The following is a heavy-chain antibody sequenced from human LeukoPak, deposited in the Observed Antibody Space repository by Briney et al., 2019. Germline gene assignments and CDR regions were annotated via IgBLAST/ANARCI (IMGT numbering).Heavy chain of an antibody. CDR1: GFTFSSYW. V-gene: IGHV3-7*01. Sequence: SGGSLKLSCAASGFTFSSYWMSWVRQAPGKGLEWVANIKQDGKEKYYVDSVKGRFTISRDNAKNSLYLQMNSLRAEDTAVYYCARTGGSSGWYSPALLKYYFDYWGQGTLVTVYS. CDR2: IKQDGKEK. J-gene: IGHJ4*02. D-gene: IGHD6-19*01. CDR3: ARTGGSSGWYSPALLKYYFDY.